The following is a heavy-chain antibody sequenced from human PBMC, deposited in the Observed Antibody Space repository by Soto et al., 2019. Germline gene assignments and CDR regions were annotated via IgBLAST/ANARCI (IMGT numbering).Heavy chain of an antibody. J-gene: IGHJ1*01. CDR1: GCTFSSYA. CDR2: IIPIFGTA. CDR3: ARSYDSSGYYRYFQH. Sequence: SVKVSCKASGCTFSSYAISWVRQAPGQGLEWMGGIIPIFGTANYAQKFQGRVTITADESTSTAYMELGSLRSEDTAVYYCARSYDSSGYYRYFQHWGQGTLVTVSS. D-gene: IGHD3-22*01. V-gene: IGHV1-69*13.